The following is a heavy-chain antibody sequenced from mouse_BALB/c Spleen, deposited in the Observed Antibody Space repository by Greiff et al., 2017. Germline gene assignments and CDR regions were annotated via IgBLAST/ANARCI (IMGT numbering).Heavy chain of an antibody. V-gene: IGHV1S81*02. CDR2: INPSNGGT. CDR3: TRSPYGNYLDY. D-gene: IGHD2-10*02. Sequence: VQLQQSGAELVKPGASVKLSCKASGYTFTSYYMYWVKQRPGQGLEWIGEINPSNGGTNFNEKFKSKATLTVDKSSSTAYMQLSSLTSEDSAVYYCTRSPYGNYLDYWGQGTTLTVSS. J-gene: IGHJ2*01. CDR1: GYTFTSYY.